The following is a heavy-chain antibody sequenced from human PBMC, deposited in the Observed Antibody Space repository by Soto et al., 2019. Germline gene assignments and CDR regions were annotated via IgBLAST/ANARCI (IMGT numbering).Heavy chain of an antibody. CDR2: INPSGGST. CDR1: GYTFTSYY. D-gene: IGHD4-17*01. Sequence: RASVKVSCKASGYTFTSYYMHWVRQAPGQGLEWMGIINPSGGSTSYAQKFQGRVTMTRDTSTSTVYMELSSLRSEDTAVYYCATVPYHDYGDSQFDYWGQGTLVTVSS. V-gene: IGHV1-46*01. CDR3: ATVPYHDYGDSQFDY. J-gene: IGHJ4*02.